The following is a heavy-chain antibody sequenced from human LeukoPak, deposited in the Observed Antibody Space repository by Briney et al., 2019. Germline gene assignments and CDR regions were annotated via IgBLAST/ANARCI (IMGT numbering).Heavy chain of an antibody. Sequence: GGSLRLSCEASGFTFSSYAMHWVRQAPGKGLEWVAVISYDGSNKYYADSVKGRFTISRDNSKNTLYLQMNSLRAEDTAVYYCAREDYYYMDVWGKGTTVTVSS. CDR3: AREDYYYMDV. CDR1: GFTFSSYA. CDR2: ISYDGSNK. J-gene: IGHJ6*03. V-gene: IGHV3-30-3*01.